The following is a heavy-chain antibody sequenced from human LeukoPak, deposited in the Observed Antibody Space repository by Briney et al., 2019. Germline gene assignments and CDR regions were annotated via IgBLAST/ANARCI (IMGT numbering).Heavy chain of an antibody. D-gene: IGHD3-3*01. V-gene: IGHV3-23*01. CDR1: GFTFSSYA. CDR3: AKGSILVPGVVIILGGAYYFDY. CDR2: ISGSGGST. Sequence: PGGSLRLSCAASGFTFSSYAMSWVRQAPGKGLEWVSAISGSGGSTYYADSVKGRFTISRDNSKNTLYLQMNSLRAEDTAVYYCAKGSILVPGVVIILGGAYYFDYWGQGTLVTVSS. J-gene: IGHJ4*02.